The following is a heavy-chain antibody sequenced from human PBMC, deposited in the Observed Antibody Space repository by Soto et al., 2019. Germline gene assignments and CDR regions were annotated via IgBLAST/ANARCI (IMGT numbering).Heavy chain of an antibody. D-gene: IGHD3-16*02. CDR1: GFTFSSYA. J-gene: IGHJ4*02. Sequence: VGSLRLSCAASGFTFSSYAMSWVRQAPGKGLEWVSAISGSGGSTYYADSVKGRFTISRDNSKNTLYLQMNSLRAEDTAVYYCAKDLDDYVWGSYRPSFDYWGQGTLVTVSS. V-gene: IGHV3-23*01. CDR3: AKDLDDYVWGSYRPSFDY. CDR2: ISGSGGST.